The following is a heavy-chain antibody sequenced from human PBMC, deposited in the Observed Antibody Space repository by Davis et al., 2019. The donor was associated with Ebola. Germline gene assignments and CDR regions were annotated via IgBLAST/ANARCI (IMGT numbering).Heavy chain of an antibody. CDR2: IYYSGST. V-gene: IGHV4-61*01. Sequence: PSETLSLTCTVSGAPVTTGSYCLSWIRQSPGKGLEWIGYIYYSGSTNYNPSLKSRVTISIDTSKMQFSLTLSSVTAADTAVYYCARGGSYPANWGRGTLVTVSS. J-gene: IGHJ4*02. CDR1: GAPVTTGSYC. D-gene: IGHD3-10*01. CDR3: ARGGSYPAN.